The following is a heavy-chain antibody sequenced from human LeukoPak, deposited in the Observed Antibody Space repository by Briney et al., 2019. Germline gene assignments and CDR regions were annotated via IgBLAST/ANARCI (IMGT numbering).Heavy chain of an antibody. J-gene: IGHJ6*03. CDR3: ARAPRGYYYYMDV. D-gene: IGHD3-10*01. V-gene: IGHV1-18*01. Sequence: ASVKVSCKASGYTFTNYGISWVRQAPGQGLEWMGWISAYNGNTNYAQKLQGRVTMTTDTSTSTAYMELRSLRSADTAVYYCARAPRGYYYYMDVWGKGTTVTVSS. CDR1: GYTFTNYG. CDR2: ISAYNGNT.